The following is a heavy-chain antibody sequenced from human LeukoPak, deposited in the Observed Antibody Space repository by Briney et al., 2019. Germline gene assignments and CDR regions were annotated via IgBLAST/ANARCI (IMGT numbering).Heavy chain of an antibody. V-gene: IGHV4-59*08. Sequence: SETLSLTCTVSGASISRYYWSWIRQTPGKGLGWIGYISNTGSTTYNPSLKSRLTISVDTSRNQFSLRLSSVTAADTAVYYCASQFSSGWFDPWGQGTLVTVSS. CDR3: ASQFSSGWFDP. D-gene: IGHD6-19*01. CDR2: ISNTGST. CDR1: GASISRYY. J-gene: IGHJ5*02.